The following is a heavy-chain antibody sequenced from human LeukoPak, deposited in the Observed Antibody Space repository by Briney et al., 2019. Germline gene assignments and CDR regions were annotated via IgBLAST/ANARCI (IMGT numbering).Heavy chain of an antibody. CDR2: ISNDGFNK. D-gene: IGHD3-10*01. Sequence: GGSLRLSCVASGFSFSDHAMHWVRQAPGKGLEWVAMISNDGFNKYYPDSVRGRFTISRDTSKNTLFLQMHSLRIEDTALYYCARDRGVKRSSGTYTGYFDYWGQGTLVTVSS. CDR1: GFSFSDHA. CDR3: ARDRGVKRSSGTYTGYFDY. V-gene: IGHV3-30*04. J-gene: IGHJ4*02.